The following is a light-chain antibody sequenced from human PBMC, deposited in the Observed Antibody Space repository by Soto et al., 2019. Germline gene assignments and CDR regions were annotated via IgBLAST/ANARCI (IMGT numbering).Light chain of an antibody. J-gene: IGKJ2*01. CDR2: AAS. CDR3: QQLTS. V-gene: IGKV1-9*01. Sequence: IHLTQSPSSLSASVGDRVTITCRASQGISSYLAWYQQKPGQAPKLLIYAASTLQSGVPSRFSGSGSGTDLTLTISRLQPEDFATYYCQQLTSFGQGTKMEIK. CDR1: QGISSY.